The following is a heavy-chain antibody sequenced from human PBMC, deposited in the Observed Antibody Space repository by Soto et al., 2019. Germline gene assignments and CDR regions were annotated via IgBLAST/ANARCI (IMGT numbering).Heavy chain of an antibody. Sequence: ASVKVSCKASGYTFTSYDINWVRQATGQGLEWMGWMNPNSGNTGYAQKFQGRVTMTRNTSISTAYMELSSLRSEDTAVYYCARVGQWNDAFDIWGQGTMVTVSS. J-gene: IGHJ3*02. CDR2: MNPNSGNT. V-gene: IGHV1-8*01. CDR1: GYTFTSYD. D-gene: IGHD6-19*01. CDR3: ARVGQWNDAFDI.